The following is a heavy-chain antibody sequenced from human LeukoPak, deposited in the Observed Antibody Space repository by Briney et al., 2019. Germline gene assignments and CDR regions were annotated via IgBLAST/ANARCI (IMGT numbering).Heavy chain of an antibody. Sequence: VASVKVSCKASGYTFTGYYMHWVRQAPGQGLEWMGWINPNSGGTNYAQKFQGRVTITRNTSISTAYMELSSLRSEDTAVYYCASSIAAAARDAFDIWGQGTMVTVSS. V-gene: IGHV1-2*02. CDR3: ASSIAAAARDAFDI. CDR1: GYTFTGYY. J-gene: IGHJ3*02. D-gene: IGHD6-13*01. CDR2: INPNSGGT.